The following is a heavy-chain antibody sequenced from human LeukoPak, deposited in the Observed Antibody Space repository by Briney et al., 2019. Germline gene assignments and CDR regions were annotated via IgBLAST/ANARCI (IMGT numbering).Heavy chain of an antibody. J-gene: IGHJ6*03. V-gene: IGHV1-69*05. CDR3: ASVTVTTWAPDGHMDV. Sequence: SVKVSCKASGGTLSNYAISWVRQAPGQGLEWMGRIIPMFGTTNYAQKFQGRVTITTDESTSAAYMEVSSLRIEDTAVYYCASVTVTTWAPDGHMDVWGKGTTVTVSS. CDR2: IIPMFGTT. CDR1: GGTLSNYA. D-gene: IGHD4-11*01.